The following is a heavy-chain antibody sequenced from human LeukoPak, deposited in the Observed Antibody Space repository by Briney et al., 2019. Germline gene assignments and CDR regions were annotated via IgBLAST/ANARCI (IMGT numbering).Heavy chain of an antibody. V-gene: IGHV3-23*01. CDR2: ISGSGGST. CDR3: TRAGYCSDASCYVPDY. D-gene: IGHD2-2*01. Sequence: GGSLRLSCAASGLTFRNFAMTWARQAPGKGLEWVSAISGSGGSTYYADSVKGRFTISRDNSKNTLYLQMNSLTDKDTAVYYCTRAGYCSDASCYVPDYWGQGTLVTVSS. J-gene: IGHJ4*02. CDR1: GLTFRNFA.